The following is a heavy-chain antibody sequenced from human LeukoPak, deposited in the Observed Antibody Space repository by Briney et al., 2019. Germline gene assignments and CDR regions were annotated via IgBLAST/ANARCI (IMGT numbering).Heavy chain of an antibody. CDR1: GFIVSSYA. CDR2: ISGSGGST. Sequence: PGGSLRLSCAASGFIVSSYAMSWVRQAPGKGLEWVSAISGSGGSTYYADSVKGRFTISRDNSKNTLYLQMSSLRAEDTAVYYCAKVAVVFCSSTSCYIDYWGHGTLVTVSS. J-gene: IGHJ4*01. D-gene: IGHD2-2*02. CDR3: AKVAVVFCSSTSCYIDY. V-gene: IGHV3-23*01.